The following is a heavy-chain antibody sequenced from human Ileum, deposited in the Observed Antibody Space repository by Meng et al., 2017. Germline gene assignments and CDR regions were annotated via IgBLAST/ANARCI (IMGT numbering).Heavy chain of an antibody. D-gene: IGHD2-15*01. CDR1: GGSISSSFY. Sequence: QEQQQQCGPGLWQPPGTVSLTCTVSGGSISSSFYWSWVRQSPGKGLERIGQIYLAGSPNYNPSLESRVTISVDKSKNQFSLRLTSVTAADTAIFYCVRHGGKYFDSWGQGTLVTVSS. V-gene: IGHV4-4*03. CDR2: IYLAGSP. CDR3: VRHGGKYFDS. J-gene: IGHJ4*02.